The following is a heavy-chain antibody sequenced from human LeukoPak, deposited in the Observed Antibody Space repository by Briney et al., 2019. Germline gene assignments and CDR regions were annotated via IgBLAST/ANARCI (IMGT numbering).Heavy chain of an antibody. Sequence: PSETLSLTCTVSGGSISSYYWSWIRQPPGKGLEWIGYIYYSGGTNYNPSLKSRVTISVDTSKNQFSLKLSSVTAADTAVYYCARGVVVTAVYYMDVWGKGTTVTVSS. D-gene: IGHD2-21*02. V-gene: IGHV4-59*01. CDR3: ARGVVVTAVYYMDV. CDR2: IYYSGGT. CDR1: GGSISSYY. J-gene: IGHJ6*03.